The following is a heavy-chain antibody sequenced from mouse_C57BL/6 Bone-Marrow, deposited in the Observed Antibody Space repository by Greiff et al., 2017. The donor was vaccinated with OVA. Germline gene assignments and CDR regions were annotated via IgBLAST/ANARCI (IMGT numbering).Heavy chain of an antibody. CDR2: IDPETGGT. J-gene: IGHJ4*01. D-gene: IGHD2-1*01. Sequence: QVQLQQPGAELVRPGASVTLSCKASGYTFTDYEMHWVKQTPVHGLEWIGAIDPETGGTAYNQKFKGKAILTADKSSSTAYMELRSLTSEDSAVYYCTRSLYGNYLYYAMDYWGQGTSVTVSS. CDR1: GYTFTDYE. CDR3: TRSLYGNYLYYAMDY. V-gene: IGHV1-15*01.